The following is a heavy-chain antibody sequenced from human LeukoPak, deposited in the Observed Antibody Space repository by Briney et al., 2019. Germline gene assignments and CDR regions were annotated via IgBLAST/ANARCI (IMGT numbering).Heavy chain of an antibody. CDR1: GGSFSGYY. J-gene: IGHJ3*02. CDR3: ARRNIAAFDAFDI. Sequence: SETLSLTCAVYGGSFSGYYWSWIRQPPGKGLEWIGEINHSGSTNYNPSLKSRVTISVDTSKNQFSLKLSSVTAADTAVYYCARRNIAAFDAFDIWGQGTMVTVSS. V-gene: IGHV4-34*01. D-gene: IGHD6-6*01. CDR2: INHSGST.